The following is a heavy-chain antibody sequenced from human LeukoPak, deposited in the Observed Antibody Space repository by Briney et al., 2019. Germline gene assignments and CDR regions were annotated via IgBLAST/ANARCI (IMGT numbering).Heavy chain of an antibody. CDR1: GFTFSSYG. D-gene: IGHD3-10*01. Sequence: GGSLRLSCAASGFTFSSYGMHWVRQAPGKGLEWVAVIWYDGSNKYYADSVKGRFTISRDNSKNTLYLQMNSLRAEDTAVYYCAIGLVSGGEEYYFDYWGQGTLVTVSS. V-gene: IGHV3-33*01. CDR2: IWYDGSNK. J-gene: IGHJ4*02. CDR3: AIGLVSGGEEYYFDY.